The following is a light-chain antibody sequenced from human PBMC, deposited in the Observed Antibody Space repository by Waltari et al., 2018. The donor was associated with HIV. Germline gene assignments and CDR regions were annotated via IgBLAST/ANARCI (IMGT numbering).Light chain of an antibody. CDR1: QSVLYSSSNKNS. Sequence: DIVMTQSPDSLAVSLGERATINCKSIQSVLYSSSNKNSLAWYQQKPGQPPKLLIYCASTREAGVPDRFSGIWYGTDFTLAISSLQAEDVAVYYCQKYYNTPYTFGQGTKVEIK. V-gene: IGKV4-1*01. CDR2: CAS. J-gene: IGKJ2*01. CDR3: QKYYNTPYT.